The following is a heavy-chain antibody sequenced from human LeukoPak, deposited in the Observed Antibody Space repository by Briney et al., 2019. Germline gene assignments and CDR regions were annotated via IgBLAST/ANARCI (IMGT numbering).Heavy chain of an antibody. Sequence: ASVTVSCKASGYTFSSYAITWVRQAPGQGLEWMGWISVYSGNTNYAQKFQGRVTMTTDTSTSTANMELRSLRSDDTAVYYCARASQEGWPTGPLKWGQGTLVTVSS. CDR1: GYTFSSYA. J-gene: IGHJ4*02. D-gene: IGHD2-15*01. CDR2: ISVYSGNT. V-gene: IGHV1-18*01. CDR3: ARASQEGWPTGPLK.